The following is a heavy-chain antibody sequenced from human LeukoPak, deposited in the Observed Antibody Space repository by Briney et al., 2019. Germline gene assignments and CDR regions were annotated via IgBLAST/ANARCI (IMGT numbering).Heavy chain of an antibody. Sequence: GGSLRLSCAASGFTFSSYWMSWVRQAPGKGLEWVANIKQDGSEKYYVDSVQGRFTISRDNAKNSLYLQMNSLRAEDTAVYYCARDLHINWFDPWGQGTLVTVSS. J-gene: IGHJ5*02. CDR2: IKQDGSEK. CDR3: ARDLHINWFDP. D-gene: IGHD2-21*01. V-gene: IGHV3-7*01. CDR1: GFTFSSYW.